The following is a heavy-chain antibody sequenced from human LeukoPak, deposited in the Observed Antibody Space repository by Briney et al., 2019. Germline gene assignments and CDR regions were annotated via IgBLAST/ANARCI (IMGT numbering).Heavy chain of an antibody. CDR1: GFTSISYW. D-gene: IGHD4-17*01. J-gene: IGHJ6*03. V-gene: IGHV3-7*01. CDR3: ARARFETTVTTLVRKKDYYYYNMDV. CDR2: IKQDGSEK. Sequence: GGSLRLSCEASGFTSISYWMSWVRQAPGKGLELVANIKQDGSEKYYVDSVKGRFTISRDNAKNSLYLQMNSLRAEDTAVYYCARARFETTVTTLVRKKDYYYYNMDVWGKGTTVTVSS.